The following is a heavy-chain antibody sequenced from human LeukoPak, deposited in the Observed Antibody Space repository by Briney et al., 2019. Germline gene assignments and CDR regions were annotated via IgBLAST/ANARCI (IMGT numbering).Heavy chain of an antibody. CDR3: ARDPYSGGYGDYYYYYMDV. V-gene: IGHV3-21*01. CDR2: ITSSSSYI. Sequence: GGSLRLSCAASGFTFSSYNMNWVRQAPGKGLEWVSSITSSSSYIYYADSVKGRFTISRDNAKNSLYLQINSLRAEDTAVYYCARDPYSGGYGDYYYYYMDVWGKGTTVTVSS. D-gene: IGHD1-26*01. CDR1: GFTFSSYN. J-gene: IGHJ6*03.